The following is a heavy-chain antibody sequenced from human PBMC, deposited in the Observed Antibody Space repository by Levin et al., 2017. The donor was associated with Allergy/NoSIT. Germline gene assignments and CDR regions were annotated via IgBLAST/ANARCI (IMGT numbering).Heavy chain of an antibody. V-gene: IGHV4-31*03. CDR3: AKDRLVRWIIKHWFDP. CDR1: GGSISGGGHY. Sequence: SETLSLTCNVSGGSISGGGHYWTWIRQHPGKGLEWIGYISYSGCTSYNPSLESRVSISVDTSGNQFSLRLTSLTAADTAVYYCAKDRLVRWIIKHWFDPWGQGILVTVSS. D-gene: IGHD3-10*01. CDR2: ISYSGCT. J-gene: IGHJ5*02.